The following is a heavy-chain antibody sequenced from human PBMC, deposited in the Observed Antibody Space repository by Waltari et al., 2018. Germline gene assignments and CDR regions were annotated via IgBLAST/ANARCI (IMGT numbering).Heavy chain of an antibody. CDR1: GGYITSSCYI. V-gene: IGHV4-39*01. CDR2: IYYSGST. CDR3: ARPLYDFWSGHNRPYNWFDP. D-gene: IGHD3-3*01. J-gene: IGHJ5*02. Sequence: QLQLQESGPGLVKPSETLSLTCTVPGGYITSSCYIWGWISQPPGEGVEWIGSIYYSGSTYYNPSLKSRVTISVDTSKNQFSLKLSSVTAADTAVYYCARPLYDFWSGHNRPYNWFDPWGQGTLVTVSS.